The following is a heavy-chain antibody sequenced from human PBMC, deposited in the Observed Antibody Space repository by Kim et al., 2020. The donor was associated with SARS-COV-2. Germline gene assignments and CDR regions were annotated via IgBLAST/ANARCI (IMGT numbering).Heavy chain of an antibody. Sequence: GGSLRLSCAASGFTFGNYPMSWVRQAPGKGLEWVSSISTSGGSTYYADSVKGRFTISRDNSKNTLYQQMNSLGAEDAAVYYCAKVFDSSGYYYFFDYGGQGTLVTVSP. J-gene: IGHJ4*02. CDR2: ISTSGGST. V-gene: IGHV3-23*01. CDR1: GFTFGNYP. CDR3: AKVFDSSGYYYFFDY. D-gene: IGHD3-22*01.